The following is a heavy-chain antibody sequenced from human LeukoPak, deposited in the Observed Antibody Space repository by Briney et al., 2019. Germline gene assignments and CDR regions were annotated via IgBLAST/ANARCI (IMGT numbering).Heavy chain of an antibody. CDR3: AKDSASGSGLWLHFDY. D-gene: IGHD3-10*01. CDR1: GFTFSSYA. Sequence: PGGSLRLSCAASGFTFSSYAMSWVRQAPGKGLEWVSGISTSSVTTHYADAVKGRFTISRDDSKNTLYLQMNSLRAEDTAVYYCAKDSASGSGLWLHFDYWGQGTLVTVSS. J-gene: IGHJ4*02. CDR2: ISTSSVTT. V-gene: IGHV3-23*01.